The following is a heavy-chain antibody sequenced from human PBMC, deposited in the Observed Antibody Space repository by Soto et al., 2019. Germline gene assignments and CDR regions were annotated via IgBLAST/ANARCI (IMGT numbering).Heavy chain of an antibody. J-gene: IGHJ5*02. V-gene: IGHV3-30-3*01. CDR1: GFTFSSYA. CDR3: ASPEIIAVAGTDNWFDP. Sequence: GGSLRLSCAASGFTFSSYAMHWVRQAPGKGLEWVAVISYDGSNKYYADSVKGRFTISRDNSKNTLYLQMNSLRAEDTAVYYCASPEIIAVAGTDNWFDPWGQGTLVTVSS. CDR2: ISYDGSNK. D-gene: IGHD6-19*01.